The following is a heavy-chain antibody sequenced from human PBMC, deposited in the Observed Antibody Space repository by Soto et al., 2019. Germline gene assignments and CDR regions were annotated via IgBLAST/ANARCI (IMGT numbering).Heavy chain of an antibody. CDR1: GGTFRSYA. Sequence: GASVKVSCKASGGTFRSYAISWVRQAHGQGLEWMGGIIPIFGTANYAQKFQGRVTITADESTSTAYMEVTSLKSEDTAVYYCARALYSSGWYPDYWGQGTLVTVSS. V-gene: IGHV1-69*13. CDR2: IIPIFGTA. D-gene: IGHD6-19*01. J-gene: IGHJ4*02. CDR3: ARALYSSGWYPDY.